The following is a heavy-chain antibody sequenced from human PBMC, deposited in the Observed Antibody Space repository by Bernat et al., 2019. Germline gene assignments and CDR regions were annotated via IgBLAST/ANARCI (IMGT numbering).Heavy chain of an antibody. CDR3: ARDRRDYYYYYGMDV. CDR1: GFTFSSYA. J-gene: IGHJ6*02. V-gene: IGHV3-30-3*01. CDR2: ISYDGSNK. Sequence: QVQLVESGGGVVQPGRSLRLSCAASGFTFSSYAMHWVRQAPGKGLEWVAVISYDGSNKYYADSVKGRFTISRDNSKNTLYLQMNSLSAEDTAVYYCARDRRDYYYYYGMDVWGQGSTVTVSS.